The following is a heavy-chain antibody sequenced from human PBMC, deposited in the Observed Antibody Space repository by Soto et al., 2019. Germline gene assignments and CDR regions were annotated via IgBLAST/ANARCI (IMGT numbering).Heavy chain of an antibody. Sequence: SETLSLTCSVYGWSFRGYYWSWIRQPPGKGLEWIGEINHSGSTNYNPSLKSRVTISVDTSKNQFSLKLSSVTAADTAVYYCARGLPVARQGFDYWGQGTLVTVSS. V-gene: IGHV4-34*01. CDR2: INHSGST. J-gene: IGHJ4*02. D-gene: IGHD6-19*01. CDR3: ARGLPVARQGFDY. CDR1: GWSFRGYY.